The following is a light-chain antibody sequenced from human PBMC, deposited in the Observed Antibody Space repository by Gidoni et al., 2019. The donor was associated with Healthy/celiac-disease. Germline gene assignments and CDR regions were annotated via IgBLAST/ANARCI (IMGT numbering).Light chain of an antibody. CDR3: QQRSNWPPIT. CDR1: QSISSY. V-gene: IGKV3-11*01. J-gene: IGKJ5*01. Sequence: EIALTHSSASLSLSPGERATLSCRASQSISSYLAWYQQKPGQAPRLLIYDASNMATGIPARFSGSGSGTDFTLTISSLEPEDFAVYYCQQRSNWPPITFGQGTQLEIK. CDR2: DAS.